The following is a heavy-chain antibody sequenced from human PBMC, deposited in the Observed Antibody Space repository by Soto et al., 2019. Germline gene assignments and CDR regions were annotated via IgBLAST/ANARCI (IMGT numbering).Heavy chain of an antibody. CDR2: INGDGSVT. J-gene: IGHJ4*02. Sequence: EVQLVESGGGLVQPGGSLRLSCTASGFTFSGFWMHWVRQAPGKGLVWVSRINGDGSVTNYADSVKGRFTISRDNAKNTLHLQMNSLRVEDTAVYYCVRVKATSGWGAFDYWGQGTLVTVSS. CDR3: VRVKATSGWGAFDY. CDR1: GFTFSGFW. V-gene: IGHV3-74*01. D-gene: IGHD6-19*01.